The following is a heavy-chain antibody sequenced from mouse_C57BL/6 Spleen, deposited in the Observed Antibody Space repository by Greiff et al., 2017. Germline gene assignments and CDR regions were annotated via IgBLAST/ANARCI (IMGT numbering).Heavy chain of an antibody. Sequence: DVMLVESGGGLVQPGGSMKLSCVASGFTFSNYWMNWVRQSPEKGLEWVAQIRLKSDNYATHYAESVKGRFTISRDDSKSSFYLQMNNLRAEDTGIYYCTGPIFPVDYWGQGTSVTVSS. D-gene: IGHD6-5*01. CDR3: TGPIFPVDY. CDR1: GFTFSNYW. J-gene: IGHJ4*01. CDR2: IRLKSDNYAT. V-gene: IGHV6-3*01.